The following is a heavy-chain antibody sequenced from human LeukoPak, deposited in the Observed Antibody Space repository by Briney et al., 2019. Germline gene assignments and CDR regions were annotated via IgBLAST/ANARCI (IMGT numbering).Heavy chain of an antibody. CDR2: IIPIFGTA. V-gene: IGHV1-69*13. Sequence: ASVKVSCKASGGTFSSYAISWVRQAPGQGLEWMGGIIPIFGTANYAQKFQGRVTITADESTSTAYMELSSLRSEDTAVYYCAITRFEAARPSGIGYYYGMDVWGQGTTVTVSS. CDR1: GGTFSSYA. CDR3: AITRFEAARPSGIGYYYGMDV. J-gene: IGHJ6*02. D-gene: IGHD6-6*01.